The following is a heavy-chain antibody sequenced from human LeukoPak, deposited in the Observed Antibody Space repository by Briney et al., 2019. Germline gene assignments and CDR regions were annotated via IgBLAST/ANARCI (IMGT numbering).Heavy chain of an antibody. D-gene: IGHD5-18*01. CDR2: IYTSGST. CDR1: GGSISSYY. J-gene: IGHJ4*02. Sequence: SETLSLTCTVSGGSISSYYWSWIRLPPGKGLEWIGYIYTSGSTNYNPSLKSRVTISVDTSKNQFSLKLSSVTAADTAVYYCARARVGTGINFHYWGQGTLVTVSS. V-gene: IGHV4-4*09. CDR3: ARARVGTGINFHY.